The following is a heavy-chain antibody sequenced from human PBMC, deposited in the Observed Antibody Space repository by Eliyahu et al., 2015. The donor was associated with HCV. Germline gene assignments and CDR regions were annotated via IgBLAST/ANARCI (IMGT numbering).Heavy chain of an antibody. CDR2: ISSSSSYI. V-gene: IGHV3-21*01. D-gene: IGHD3-9*01. CDR1: GFTFSSYS. J-gene: IGHJ4*02. Sequence: EVQLVESGGGLVKPGGSLRLSCAASGFTFSSYSMNWVRQAPGKGLEWVSSISSSSSYIYYADSVKGRFTISRDNAKNSLYLQMNSLRAEDTAVYYCARLLRYFDWLLDYWGQGTLVTVSS. CDR3: ARLLRYFDWLLDY.